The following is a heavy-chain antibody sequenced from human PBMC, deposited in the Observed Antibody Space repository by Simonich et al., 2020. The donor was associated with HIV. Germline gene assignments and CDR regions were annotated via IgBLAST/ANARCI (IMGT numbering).Heavy chain of an antibody. V-gene: IGHV4-34*01. Sequence: QVRLQQWGAGLLKPSETLSLTCAVYGGSFSGYYWSWIRQSPGKGLEWIGEINHFGGTNSNPSLKGRVTISVDTSKNQFSLKLSSVTAADTAVYYCARLERGIDAFDIWGQGTMVTVSS. D-gene: IGHD7-27*01. J-gene: IGHJ3*02. CDR1: GGSFSGYY. CDR2: INHFGGT. CDR3: ARLERGIDAFDI.